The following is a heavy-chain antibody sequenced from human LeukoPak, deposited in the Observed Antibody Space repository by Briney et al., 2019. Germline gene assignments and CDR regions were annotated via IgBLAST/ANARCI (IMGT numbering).Heavy chain of an antibody. CDR1: GGSISSYY. V-gene: IGHV4-59*01. Sequence: SETLSLTCTVSGGSISSYYWSWIRQPPGKGLEWIGYIYYSGSTNYNPSLKSRVTISVDTSKNQFSLKLSSVTAADTAVYYCARINRYCSSTSCRPDYWGQGTLVTVSS. CDR2: IYYSGST. D-gene: IGHD2-2*01. CDR3: ARINRYCSSTSCRPDY. J-gene: IGHJ4*02.